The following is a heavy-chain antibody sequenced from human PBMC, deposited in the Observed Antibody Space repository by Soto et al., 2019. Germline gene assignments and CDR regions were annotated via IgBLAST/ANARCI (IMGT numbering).Heavy chain of an antibody. D-gene: IGHD3-10*01. V-gene: IGHV3-48*03. CDR2: IDGSGTTK. CDR3: ARRFGQFIY. CDR1: GFTFNDFE. J-gene: IGHJ4*02. Sequence: EVQLLESGGGLVQPGGSLRLSCGVSGFTFNDFEMNWVRQAPGKGLEWLAYIDGSGTTKKYADSVRGRFTISRDNANNPRFLPMSSLSAAETAIYDCARRFGQFIYWGQAPLVAVSS.